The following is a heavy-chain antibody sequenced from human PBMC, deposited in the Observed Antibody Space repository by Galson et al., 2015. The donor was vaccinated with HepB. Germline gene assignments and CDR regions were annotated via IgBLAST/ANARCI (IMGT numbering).Heavy chain of an antibody. V-gene: IGHV1-46*01. Sequence: SVKVSCKASGYTFTSYYMHWVRQAPGQGLEWMGVINPSGGSTTYAQKFQGRVTMTRDTSTSTLYMELSSLRSEDTAVYYCARDIVVLPYARGFDYWGQGTLVTVSS. CDR3: ARDIVVLPYARGFDY. CDR2: INPSGGST. J-gene: IGHJ4*02. CDR1: GYTFTSYY. D-gene: IGHD2-2*01.